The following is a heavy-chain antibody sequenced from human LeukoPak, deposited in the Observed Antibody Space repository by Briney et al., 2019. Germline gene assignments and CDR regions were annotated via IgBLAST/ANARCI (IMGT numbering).Heavy chain of an antibody. CDR2: ISSSSSYI. D-gene: IGHD5-18*01. Sequence: GGSLRLSCAASGFTFSSYSMNWVRQAPGKGLEWVSSISSSSSYIYYADSVKGRFTISGDNAKNSLYLQMNSLRAEDTAVYYCARDLRGYSYGSGGYWGQGTLVTVSS. J-gene: IGHJ4*02. CDR3: ARDLRGYSYGSGGY. V-gene: IGHV3-21*01. CDR1: GFTFSSYS.